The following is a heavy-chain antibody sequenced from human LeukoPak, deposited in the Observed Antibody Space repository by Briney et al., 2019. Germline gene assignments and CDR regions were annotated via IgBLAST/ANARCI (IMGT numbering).Heavy chain of an antibody. CDR3: ARDIVVVVAAMGAFDI. Sequence: SVKVSCKASGGTFSSYAISWVRQAPGQGLEWMGRIIPILGIANYAQKFQGRVTITADKSTSTAYMELSSLRSEDTAVYYCARDIVVVVAAMGAFDIWGQGTMVTVSS. CDR1: GGTFSSYA. D-gene: IGHD2-15*01. CDR2: IIPILGIA. V-gene: IGHV1-69*04. J-gene: IGHJ3*02.